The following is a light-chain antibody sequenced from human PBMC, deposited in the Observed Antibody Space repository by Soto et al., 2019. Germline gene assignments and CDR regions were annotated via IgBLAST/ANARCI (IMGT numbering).Light chain of an antibody. CDR3: LQDYNYPWT. V-gene: IGKV1-6*01. CDR1: QGIRDE. CDR2: AAS. Sequence: AVQMTQSPSSLSASEGDRVTITCRASQGIRDELGWYQQKAGKAPNLLISAASRLQSGAPSRFSGRGSATDFTLTISSLQPEDFATYYCLQDYNYPWTFGQGTKVDIK. J-gene: IGKJ1*01.